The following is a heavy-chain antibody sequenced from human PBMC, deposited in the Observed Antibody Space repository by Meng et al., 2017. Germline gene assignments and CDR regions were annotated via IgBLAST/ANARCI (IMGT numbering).Heavy chain of an antibody. D-gene: IGHD4-23*01. Sequence: QVQLVPSGADVQKPGAYVTVSGNAIRTPISSYDINWVRQATGQGLEWMGWMNPNSGNTGYAQKFQGRVTITRNTSISTAYMELSSLRSEDTAVYYCARGVSYGGPDYWGQGTLVTVSS. V-gene: IGHV1-8*03. CDR1: RTPISSYD. CDR2: MNPNSGNT. J-gene: IGHJ4*02. CDR3: ARGVSYGGPDY.